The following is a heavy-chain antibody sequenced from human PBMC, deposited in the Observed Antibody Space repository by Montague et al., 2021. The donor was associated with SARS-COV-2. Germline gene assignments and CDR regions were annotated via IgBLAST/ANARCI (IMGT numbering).Heavy chain of an antibody. CDR1: AGSISTNSYY. CDR3: ARDRRGMAMAGRAYYYCYMDV. D-gene: IGHD6-19*01. V-gene: IGHV4-39*02. CDR2: ISYSGST. Sequence: SETLSLTCTVSAGSISTNSYYWAWIRQPPGKGLEWIGSISYSGSTYFNPSLESRLTMSVDTSKNHFSLKLSSVTAADTAVYYCARDRRGMAMAGRAYYYCYMDVWGKGTTVTASS. J-gene: IGHJ6*03.